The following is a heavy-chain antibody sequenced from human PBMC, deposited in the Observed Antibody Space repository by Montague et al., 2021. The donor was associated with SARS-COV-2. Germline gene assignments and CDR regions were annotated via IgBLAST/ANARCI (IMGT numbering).Heavy chain of an antibody. J-gene: IGHJ5*02. D-gene: IGHD2-8*01. CDR1: GGSISSSSYF. Sequence: SETLSLTCTVSGGSISSSSYFWGWIRQPPGKGLEWIGSIYYSGSTYYNPSRKSRVTISVDTSKNQFSLKLSSVTAADTAVYYCARQSQAEFVLVGYTMGGWFDPGGQGTLVTVSP. CDR2: IYYSGST. V-gene: IGHV4-39*01. CDR3: ARQSQAEFVLVGYTMGGWFDP.